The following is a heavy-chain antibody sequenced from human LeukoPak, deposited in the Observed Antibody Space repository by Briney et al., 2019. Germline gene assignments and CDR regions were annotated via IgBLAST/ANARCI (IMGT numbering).Heavy chain of an antibody. Sequence: GGSLRLSCAASGFTFSYYSMTWVRQAPGKGLEWVSSISRSTTSVYYADSVKGRFTISRDNAKNSLYLQMNSLRAEDTAVYYCARRIAAVDYWGQGTLVTVSS. V-gene: IGHV3-21*01. CDR1: GFTFSYYS. J-gene: IGHJ4*02. D-gene: IGHD6-13*01. CDR3: ARRIAAVDY. CDR2: ISRSTTSV.